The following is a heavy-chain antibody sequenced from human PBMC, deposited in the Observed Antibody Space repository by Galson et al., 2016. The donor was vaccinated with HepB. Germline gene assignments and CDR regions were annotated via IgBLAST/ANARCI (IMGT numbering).Heavy chain of an antibody. CDR3: ARDYPGSSGNVGTFDI. Sequence: SLRLSCAASGFTVSPYYMSWVRQAPGKGLEWVSVIYSGGGTFYADSVKGRFTISRDNSRNTLYVQMNNLRAEDTAVYYCARDYPGSSGNVGTFDIWGQGTMVAVSS. V-gene: IGHV3-53*01. J-gene: IGHJ3*02. CDR1: GFTVSPYY. CDR2: IYSGGGT. D-gene: IGHD6-19*01.